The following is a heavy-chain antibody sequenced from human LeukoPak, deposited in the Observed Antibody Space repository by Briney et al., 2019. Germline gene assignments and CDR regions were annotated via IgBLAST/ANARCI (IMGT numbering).Heavy chain of an antibody. Sequence: GSLRLSCTASGFIFSNAWMSWVRQAPGKGLEWIGYIYYSGSTNYSPSLKSRVTISVDTSKNQFSLKLRSVTAADTAVYYCARDYGDIPPDWYYDLWGRGTLVTVSS. V-gene: IGHV4-59*01. D-gene: IGHD4-17*01. J-gene: IGHJ2*01. CDR1: GFIFSNAW. CDR2: IYYSGST. CDR3: ARDYGDIPPDWYYDL.